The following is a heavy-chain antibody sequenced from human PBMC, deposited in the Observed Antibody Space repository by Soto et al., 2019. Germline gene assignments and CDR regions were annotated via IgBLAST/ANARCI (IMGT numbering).Heavy chain of an antibody. Sequence: QVQLQQWGAGLLKPSATLSLTCAVYGGSFSGYYWSWIRQPPGKGLEWIGEINHSGSTNYNPSLKSRVTISVDTSKNQFSLKLSSVTAADTAVYYCARRRYRAGRASFDYWGQGTLVTVSS. CDR3: ARRRYRAGRASFDY. V-gene: IGHV4-34*01. CDR1: GGSFSGYY. D-gene: IGHD6-13*01. J-gene: IGHJ4*02. CDR2: INHSGST.